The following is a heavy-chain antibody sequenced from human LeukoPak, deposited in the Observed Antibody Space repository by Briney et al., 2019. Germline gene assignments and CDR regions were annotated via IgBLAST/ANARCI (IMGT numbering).Heavy chain of an antibody. V-gene: IGHV3-53*05. J-gene: IGHJ6*03. CDR2: IYSGGST. D-gene: IGHD3-22*01. CDR1: GFTVSSNY. CDR3: AKGSKLVVITRDHYMAV. Sequence: GGSLRLSCAASGFTVSSNYMSWVRQAPGKGLEGVSVIYSGGSTYYADSVKGRFTISRDNSKNTLYLQMNSLRAGDTAVYYCAKGSKLVVITRDHYMAVWGKGTTVTISS.